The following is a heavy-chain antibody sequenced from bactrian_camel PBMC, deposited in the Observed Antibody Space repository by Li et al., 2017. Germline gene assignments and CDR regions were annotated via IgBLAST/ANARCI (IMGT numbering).Heavy chain of an antibody. V-gene: IGHV3S1*01. J-gene: IGHJ4*01. D-gene: IGHD4*01. CDR3: AASHDLGSSLVVSHYEV. CDR2: ILGTNA. Sequence: VQLVESGGGSVQAGGSLRLSCVASSWTYSGIWMAWFRQAPGKEREGVAAILGTNAYYADSVKGRFTISVNKAENTLYLQMNSLKPEDTARFYCAASHDLGSSLVVSHYEVWGQGTQVTVS. CDR1: SWTYSGIW.